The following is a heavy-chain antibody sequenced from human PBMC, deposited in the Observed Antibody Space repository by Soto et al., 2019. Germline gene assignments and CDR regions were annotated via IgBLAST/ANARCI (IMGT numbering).Heavy chain of an antibody. Sequence: QVQLQESGPGLVKPSETLSLTCTVSGDSISRYYWSWIRQAPGKGLEWIGYIYYSGSTNYNPSLKSRVTISVDTSKNQFSLKLSSVTAADTAVYYCARNAYSGYNRRPLDYWGQGTLVTVSS. J-gene: IGHJ4*02. CDR2: IYYSGST. V-gene: IGHV4-59*01. CDR1: GDSISRYY. D-gene: IGHD1-20*01. CDR3: ARNAYSGYNRRPLDY.